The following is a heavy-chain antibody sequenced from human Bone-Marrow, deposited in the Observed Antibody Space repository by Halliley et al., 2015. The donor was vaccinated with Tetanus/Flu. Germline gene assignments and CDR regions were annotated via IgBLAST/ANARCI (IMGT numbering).Heavy chain of an antibody. CDR3: AGGCNSATCYLGGP. J-gene: IGHJ5*02. Sequence: QLVQSGGGVVQPGRSLRLSCAASGFSFSNYEMFWVRQPPGKGLEWLAAISDDGLRKFYSDSVKGRFTVSRDNSKNTLYLPMNSLSPDDSSVYFGAGGCNSATCYLGGPGGQRTLLAVSS. CDR2: ISDDGLRK. D-gene: IGHD2-2*01. CDR1: GFSFSNYE. V-gene: IGHV3-30*03.